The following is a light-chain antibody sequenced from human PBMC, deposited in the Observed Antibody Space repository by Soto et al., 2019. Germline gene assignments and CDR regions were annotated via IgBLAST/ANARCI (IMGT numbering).Light chain of an antibody. CDR3: QQYYSYPWT. CDR2: AAS. V-gene: IGKV1-8*01. CDR1: QGISSY. J-gene: IGKJ1*01. Sequence: AIRMTQSPSSFSASTGDRVTITCRASQGISSYLAWYQQKPGKAPKLLIYAASTLHSGVPSRFSGSGSGTDFTLTISCLQSEDFATYYCQQYYSYPWTFDQGTKVEIK.